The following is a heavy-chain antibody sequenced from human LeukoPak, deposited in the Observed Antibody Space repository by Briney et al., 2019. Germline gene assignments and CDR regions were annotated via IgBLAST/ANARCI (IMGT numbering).Heavy chain of an antibody. CDR3: ARETGSGGWFDP. J-gene: IGHJ5*02. CDR2: IYHSGST. V-gene: IGHV4-30-2*01. CDR1: GGSISSGGYS. Sequence: SQTLSLTCAVSGGSISSGGYSWSWIRQPPGKGLEWIGYIYHSGSTYYNPSLESRVTISVDRSKNQFSLKLSSVTAADTAVYYCARETGSGGWFDPWGQGTLVTVSS. D-gene: IGHD3-10*01.